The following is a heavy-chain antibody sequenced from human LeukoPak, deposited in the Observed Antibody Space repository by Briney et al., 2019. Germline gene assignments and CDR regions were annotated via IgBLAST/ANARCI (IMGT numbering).Heavy chain of an antibody. D-gene: IGHD5-18*01. V-gene: IGHV3-23*01. CDR1: GFTFSSYA. CDR2: ISGSGGST. J-gene: IGHJ3*02. Sequence: GGSLRPSCAAPGFTFSSYAMSWVRQAPGKGLEWVSAISGSGGSTYYADSVKGRFTISRDNSKNTLYLQMNSLRAEDTAVYYCAKDKEGGYSYGPDAFDIWGQGTMVTVSS. CDR3: AKDKEGGYSYGPDAFDI.